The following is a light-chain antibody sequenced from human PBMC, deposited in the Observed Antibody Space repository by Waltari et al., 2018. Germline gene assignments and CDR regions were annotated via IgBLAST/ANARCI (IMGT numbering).Light chain of an antibody. CDR2: AAS. Sequence: IQMTQSQSSLSASVGDTVTITCRASQSISDYLNWYQQRPGRAPKLLIIAASTLRSGVPSRFSGGFSGTDFTLTISSLQPEDFATYYCQQTYSTPPAFGQGTKVEIK. J-gene: IGKJ1*01. CDR1: QSISDY. CDR3: QQTYSTPPA. V-gene: IGKV1-39*01.